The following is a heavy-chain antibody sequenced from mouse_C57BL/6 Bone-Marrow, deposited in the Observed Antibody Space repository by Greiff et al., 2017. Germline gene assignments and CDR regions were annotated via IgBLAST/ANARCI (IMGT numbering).Heavy chain of an antibody. CDR2: IYPGNSDT. V-gene: IGHV1-5*01. CDR1: GYTFTSYW. CDR3: TRRKTYGSSPFDY. D-gene: IGHD1-1*01. Sequence: VHVKQSGTVLARPGASVKMSCKTSGYTFTSYWMHWVKQRPGQGLEWIGAIYPGNSDTSYNQKFKGKAKLTAVTSASTAYMELSSLTNEDSAVYYCTRRKTYGSSPFDYWGQGTTLTVSS. J-gene: IGHJ2*01.